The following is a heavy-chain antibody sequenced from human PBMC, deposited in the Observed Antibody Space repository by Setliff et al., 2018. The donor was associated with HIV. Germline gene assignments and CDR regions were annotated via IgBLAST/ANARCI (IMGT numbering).Heavy chain of an antibody. Sequence: ASVKVSCKASGYTFINYAMNWVRQAPGQGLEWMGWINTNSGSPTYAQAFTGRFVFSVDTSVTTAYLQISSLKAEDTAIYYCAGALYGDYGGDVNWMDPWGQGTLVTVSS. CDR3: AGALYGDYGGDVNWMDP. V-gene: IGHV7-4-1*02. CDR1: GYTFINYA. D-gene: IGHD4-17*01. CDR2: INTNSGSP. J-gene: IGHJ5*02.